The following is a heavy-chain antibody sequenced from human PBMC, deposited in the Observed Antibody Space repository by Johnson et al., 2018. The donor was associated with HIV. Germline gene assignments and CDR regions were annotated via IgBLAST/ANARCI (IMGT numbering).Heavy chain of an antibody. D-gene: IGHD3-16*01. V-gene: IGHV3-30-3*01. J-gene: IGHJ3*02. CDR1: GFTFSSYA. CDR3: ASLGLDLLVKAPLSVVFDAFDI. CDR2: ISYDGSNK. Sequence: QVQLVESGGGVVQPGRSLRLSCAASGFTFSSYAMHWVRQAPVKGLEWVAVISYDGSNKYYADSVKGRFTISRDNSKNTLYLQMNSLRAEDTAVYYCASLGLDLLVKAPLSVVFDAFDIWGQGTMVTVSS.